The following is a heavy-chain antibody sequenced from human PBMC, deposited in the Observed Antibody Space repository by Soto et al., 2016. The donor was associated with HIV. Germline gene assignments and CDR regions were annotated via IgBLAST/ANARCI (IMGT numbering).Heavy chain of an antibody. CDR2: ISSGGTYT. CDR1: GFTFSDFY. Sequence: VQLVESGGGLVKPGGSLRLSCAASGFTFSDFYMSWIRQAPGKGLEWISYISSGGTYTNYADSVKGRFTISRDNAKNSLYLQMNSLRAEDTALYYCAKDRKGTDYFGMDVWGQGTTGHRLL. D-gene: IGHD1-1*01. CDR3: AKDRKGTDYFGMDV. J-gene: IGHJ6*02. V-gene: IGHV3-11*05.